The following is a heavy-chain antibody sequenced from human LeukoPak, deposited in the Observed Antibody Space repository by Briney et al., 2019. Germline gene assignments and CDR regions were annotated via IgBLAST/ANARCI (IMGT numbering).Heavy chain of an antibody. D-gene: IGHD4-17*01. J-gene: IGHJ4*02. CDR2: IYYSGST. CDR3: ARVHDYGDYVWR. CDR1: GGSNSSYY. V-gene: IGHV4-59*01. Sequence: SETLSLTCTVSGGSNSSYYWSWIRQPPGKGLEWIGYIYYSGSTNYNPSLKSRVTISVDTSKNQFSLKLSSVTAADTAVYYCARVHDYGDYVWRWGQGTLVTVSS.